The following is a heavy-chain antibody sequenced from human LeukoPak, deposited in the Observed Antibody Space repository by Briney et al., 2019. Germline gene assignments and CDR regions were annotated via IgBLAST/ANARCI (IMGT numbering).Heavy chain of an antibody. CDR1: GFTFGSYS. V-gene: IGHV3-21*01. Sequence: GGSLRLSCAASGFTFGSYSMNWVRQAPGKGLEWVSSISSSSSYIYYADSVKGRFTISRDDAKNSLYLQMNSLRAEDTAVYYCARESMTVTDYWGQGTLVTVSS. J-gene: IGHJ4*02. CDR2: ISSSSSYI. D-gene: IGHD4-17*01. CDR3: ARESMTVTDY.